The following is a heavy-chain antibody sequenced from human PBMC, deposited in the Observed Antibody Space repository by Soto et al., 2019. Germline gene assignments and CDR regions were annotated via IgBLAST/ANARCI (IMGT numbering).Heavy chain of an antibody. V-gene: IGHV1-69*06. D-gene: IGHD3-10*01. CDR1: GGTFSSYA. CDR2: IIPIFGTS. CDR3: AATYYYGSGPSGYYYYGMEV. J-gene: IGHJ6*04. Sequence: SVNVSCKASGGTFSSYAISWVRQAPGQGLEWMGGIIPIFGTSNYAQKFQGRVTITADKSTSTAYMELSSLRSEDTAVYYCAATYYYGSGPSGYYYYGMEVWGDGTTVHVSS.